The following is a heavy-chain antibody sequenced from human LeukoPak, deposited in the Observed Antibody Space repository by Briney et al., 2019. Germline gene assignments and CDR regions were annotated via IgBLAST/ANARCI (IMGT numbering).Heavy chain of an antibody. V-gene: IGHV1-18*01. Sequence: GASVKVSCKASGNTFSNYGISWVRQAPGQGLEWMGWISGFNGYTRYAQNLQGRVTMTTDTSTSTAYMELRSLISDDTAVYYCASGYSGYDSRVDYWGQGTLVTVSS. D-gene: IGHD5-12*01. CDR3: ASGYSGYDSRVDY. CDR1: GNTFSNYG. CDR2: ISGFNGYT. J-gene: IGHJ4*02.